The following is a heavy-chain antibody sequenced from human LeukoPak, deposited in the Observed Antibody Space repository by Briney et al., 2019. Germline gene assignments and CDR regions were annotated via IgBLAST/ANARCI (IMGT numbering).Heavy chain of an antibody. D-gene: IGHD4-17*01. CDR1: GGSFSGYY. J-gene: IGHJ6*02. CDR2: INHSGST. CDR3: ASLTVTTRYYYYYGMDV. V-gene: IGHV4-34*01. Sequence: PSETLSLTCAVYGGSFSGYYWSWIRQPPGKGLEWIGEINHSGSTNYNPSLKSRVTISVDTSENQFSLKLSSVTAADTAVYYCASLTVTTRYYYYYGMDVWGQGTTVTVSS.